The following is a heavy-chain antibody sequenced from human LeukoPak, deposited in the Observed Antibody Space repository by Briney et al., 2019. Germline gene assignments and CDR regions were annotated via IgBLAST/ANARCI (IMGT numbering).Heavy chain of an antibody. V-gene: IGHV3-74*01. CDR2: IKSDGRT. J-gene: IGHJ1*01. Sequence: GGSLRLSCAAAGFTFSNYWMHWVRQAPGKGLVWVSRIKSDGRTNYADSVKGRFTISRDNAKDTVSLQMNSLRAEDTGVYYCARAPSEIGGYYPEYFRHWGQGTLVTVSS. CDR1: GFTFSNYW. CDR3: ARAPSEIGGYYPEYFRH. D-gene: IGHD3-22*01.